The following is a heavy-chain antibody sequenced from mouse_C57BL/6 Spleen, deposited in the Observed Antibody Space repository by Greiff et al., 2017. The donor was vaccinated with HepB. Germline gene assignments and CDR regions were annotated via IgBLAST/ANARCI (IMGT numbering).Heavy chain of an antibody. J-gene: IGHJ2*01. CDR1: GYTFTDYE. D-gene: IGHD2-3*01. V-gene: IGHV1-15*01. Sequence: QVQLQQSGAELVRPGASVTLSCKASGYTFTDYEMHWVKQTPVHGLEWIGAIDPETGGTAYNQKFKGKAILTADKSSSTAYMELRSLTSEDSAVYYCTRRDDSYYVGDYWGQGTTLTVSS. CDR3: TRRDDSYYVGDY. CDR2: IDPETGGT.